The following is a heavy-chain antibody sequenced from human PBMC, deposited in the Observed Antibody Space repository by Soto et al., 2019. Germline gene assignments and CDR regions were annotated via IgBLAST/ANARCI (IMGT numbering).Heavy chain of an antibody. CDR1: GDSVSNNSVA. CDR2: TYYRSKWHY. D-gene: IGHD3-10*01. CDR3: ARTLRGRGVKYFDY. Sequence: PSRTLSLPCAISGDSVSNNSVAWNWVRQSPSRGLEWLGRTYYRSKWHYDYAPSVRSRITINPDTSKNHFYRQLNSVSPEDAAVYYCARTLRGRGVKYFDYWGQGTLVTVSS. J-gene: IGHJ4*02. V-gene: IGHV6-1*01.